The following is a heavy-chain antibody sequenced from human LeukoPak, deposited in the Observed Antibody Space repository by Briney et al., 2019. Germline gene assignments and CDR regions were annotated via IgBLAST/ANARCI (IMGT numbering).Heavy chain of an antibody. CDR2: IYPGDSDT. CDR1: GYSFTSYW. J-gene: IGHJ4*02. V-gene: IGHV5-51*01. D-gene: IGHD4-17*01. CDR3: ARHHDYGDYGCFDY. Sequence: GESLKISCRGSGYSFTSYWIGWVRQMPGKGLEWMGIIYPGDSDTRYSPSFQGQVTISADKSIRTAYLQWSSLKASDTAIYYCARHHDYGDYGCFDYWGQGTLVTVSS.